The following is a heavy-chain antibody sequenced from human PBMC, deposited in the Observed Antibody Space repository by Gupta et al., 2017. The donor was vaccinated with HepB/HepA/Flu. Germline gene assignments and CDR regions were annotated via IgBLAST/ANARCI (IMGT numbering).Heavy chain of an antibody. V-gene: IGHV4-31*03. Sequence: QVQLQESGAGLLKPSQTLSLTCTVSGGSISSGVYYWSWIRQHPGKGLEWIGYIYYSGSTYYNPALKSRVTISVDTSKNQFSLKLSSVTAADTAVYYCARDYFYCGGDCYYYGMDVWGQGTTVTVSS. J-gene: IGHJ6*02. D-gene: IGHD2-21*01. CDR2: IYYSGST. CDR3: ARDYFYCGGDCYYYGMDV. CDR1: GGSISSGVYY.